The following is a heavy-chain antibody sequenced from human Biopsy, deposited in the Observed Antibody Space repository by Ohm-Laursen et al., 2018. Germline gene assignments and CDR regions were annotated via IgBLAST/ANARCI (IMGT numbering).Heavy chain of an antibody. V-gene: IGHV1-2*02. Sequence: ATVKISCNASGFSFTGYYIHWVRQAPGQGLEWMGWISPKSGDTNYAHKFQGNITMTRDTSMSTAYMEMSRLRCDDTAVYYCALQSVAQMKNFDYWGQGTLVTVSP. D-gene: IGHD6-19*01. CDR1: GFSFTGYY. CDR3: ALQSVAQMKNFDY. CDR2: ISPKSGDT. J-gene: IGHJ4*02.